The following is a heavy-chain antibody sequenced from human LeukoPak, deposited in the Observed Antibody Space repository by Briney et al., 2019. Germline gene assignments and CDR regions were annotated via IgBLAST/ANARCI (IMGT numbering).Heavy chain of an antibody. CDR1: GYTFTGYY. J-gene: IGHJ4*02. V-gene: IGHV1-2*02. CDR3: AIHVDTAMATGY. Sequence: GASVKVSCKASGYTFTGYYMHWVPQAPGQGLEWMGWINPNSGGTNYAQKFQGRVTMTRDTPISTAYMELSRLRSDDTAVYYCAIHVDTAMATGYWGQGTLVTVSS. D-gene: IGHD5-18*01. CDR2: INPNSGGT.